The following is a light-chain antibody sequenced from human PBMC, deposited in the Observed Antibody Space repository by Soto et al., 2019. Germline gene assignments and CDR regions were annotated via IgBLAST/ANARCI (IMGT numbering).Light chain of an antibody. Sequence: EIVLTQSPATLSLSPGERATLSCRASQSVSSYLAWYQQKPRQAPRLLIYDASNRATGIPARFSGSGSGTDFTLTSSSLEPEDFAVYYCQQRSNWLTFGGGTKVEIK. CDR1: QSVSSY. CDR2: DAS. J-gene: IGKJ4*01. V-gene: IGKV3-11*01. CDR3: QQRSNWLT.